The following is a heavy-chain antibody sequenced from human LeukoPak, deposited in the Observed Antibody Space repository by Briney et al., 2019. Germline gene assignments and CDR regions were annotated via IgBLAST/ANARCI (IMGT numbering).Heavy chain of an antibody. CDR3: ARHVLVGWVRGSDYFDS. CDR1: GGSISSGSYY. D-gene: IGHD3-10*01. CDR2: IYTSGST. V-gene: IGHV4-61*02. J-gene: IGHJ4*02. Sequence: SQTLSLTCTVSGGSISSGSYYWSWIRQPAGKGLEWIGRIYTSGSTNYNPSLKSRVTISIETSRNQFSLKLSSVTAADTAVYYCARHVLVGWVRGSDYFDSWGQGTLVTVSS.